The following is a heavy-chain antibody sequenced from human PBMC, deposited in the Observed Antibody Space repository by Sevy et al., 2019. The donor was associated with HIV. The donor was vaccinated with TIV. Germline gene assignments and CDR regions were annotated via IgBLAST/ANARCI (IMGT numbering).Heavy chain of an antibody. Sequence: SLKISCAASGFIFDDFAMHWVRQTPGKGLEWVSGISRDGTTKDHADSVKGRFTISRDNAKKSLYLQMNSLRAEDTALYYCAKDKVDGDSGYGLIDCWGQGTLVTVSS. V-gene: IGHV3-9*01. CDR3: AKDKVDGDSGYGLIDC. J-gene: IGHJ4*02. CDR2: ISRDGTTK. D-gene: IGHD5-12*01. CDR1: GFIFDDFA.